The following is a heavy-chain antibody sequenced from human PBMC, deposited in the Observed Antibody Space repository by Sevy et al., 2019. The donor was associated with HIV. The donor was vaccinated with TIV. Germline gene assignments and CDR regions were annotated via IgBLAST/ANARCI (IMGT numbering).Heavy chain of an antibody. CDR1: GISFSNYW. CDR2: INQDGSEK. J-gene: IGHJ3*02. V-gene: IGHV3-7*01. Sequence: GGSLRLSCAASGISFSNYWMSWVRQAPGKGLEWVANINQDGSEKKFVGSVKGRFTISRDNAKNSVYLQMNSLTAEDTGVYYCARDRWAKYPEDGFDIWGQGTMVTVSS. CDR3: ARDRWAKYPEDGFDI.